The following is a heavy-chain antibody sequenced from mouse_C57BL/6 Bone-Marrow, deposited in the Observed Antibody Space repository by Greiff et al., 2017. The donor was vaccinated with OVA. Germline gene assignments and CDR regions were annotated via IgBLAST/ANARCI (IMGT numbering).Heavy chain of an antibody. CDR2: INPSTGGT. V-gene: IGHV1-42*01. CDR3: ASYGNYVGFDY. D-gene: IGHD2-1*01. Sequence: DVKLQESGPELVKPGASVKISCKASGYSFTGYYMNWVKQSPEKSLEWIGEINPSTGGTTYNQKFKAKATLTVDKSSSTAYMQLKSLTSEDSAVYYCASYGNYVGFDYWGQGTTLTVSS. J-gene: IGHJ2*01. CDR1: GYSFTGYY.